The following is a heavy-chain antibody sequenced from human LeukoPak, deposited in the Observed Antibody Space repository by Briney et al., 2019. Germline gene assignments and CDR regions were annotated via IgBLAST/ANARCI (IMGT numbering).Heavy chain of an antibody. CDR3: ARSGVGPTPYYYNGMDV. J-gene: IGHJ6*02. CDR1: GFTFSSYS. Sequence: GGSLRLSCAASGFTFSSYSMNWVRQAPGKGLEWVSYISYSSMTIYYADSVKGRFTVSRDNAKNSLYVQMNSLRDEDTAVYYCARSGVGPTPYYYNGMDVWGQAPRSPSP. D-gene: IGHD1-26*01. CDR2: ISYSSMTI. V-gene: IGHV3-48*02.